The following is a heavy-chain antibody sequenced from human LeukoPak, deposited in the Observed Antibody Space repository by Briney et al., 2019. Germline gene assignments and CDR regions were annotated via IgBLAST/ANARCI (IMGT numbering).Heavy chain of an antibody. J-gene: IGHJ4*02. Sequence: GGSMRLSCAASGFTFSSYSMNWVRQAPGKGLEWVSYISSSNSTIYYADSVKGQFTISRDNAKNSLYLQMNSLRAEDTAVYYCARVGTMVRGVHFDYWGQGTLVTVSS. CDR3: ARVGTMVRGVHFDY. CDR1: GFTFSSYS. V-gene: IGHV3-48*01. CDR2: ISSSNSTI. D-gene: IGHD3-10*01.